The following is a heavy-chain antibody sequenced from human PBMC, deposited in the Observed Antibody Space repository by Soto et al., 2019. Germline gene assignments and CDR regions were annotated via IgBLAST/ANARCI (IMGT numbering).Heavy chain of an antibody. Sequence: EVRLVESGGGLVQPGGSLTLSCAASGFTFSSYWMTWVRQAPGKGLEWVANINQDGSEKYYMDSMKGRVTISRDNDKNSLILQLNSLRAEDTAVYYCARDRARPDLRDTHYYDSSDLDYGMDVWGQGTTVTVSS. CDR3: ARDRARPDLRDTHYYDSSDLDYGMDV. J-gene: IGHJ6*02. CDR1: GFTFSSYW. D-gene: IGHD3-22*01. V-gene: IGHV3-7*01. CDR2: INQDGSEK.